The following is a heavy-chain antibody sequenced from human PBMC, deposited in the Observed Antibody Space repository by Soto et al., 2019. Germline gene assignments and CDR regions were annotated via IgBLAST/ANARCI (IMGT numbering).Heavy chain of an antibody. Sequence: PGGSLRLSCAASGFTFSSYGMHWVRQAPGKGLEWVAVISYDGSNKHYADSVKGRFTISRDNSKNTLYLQMNSPRAEDTAVYYCAKEDTIFGVVTRQRYFDYWGQGTLVTVSS. D-gene: IGHD3-3*01. J-gene: IGHJ4*02. CDR2: ISYDGSNK. CDR1: GFTFSSYG. V-gene: IGHV3-30*18. CDR3: AKEDTIFGVVTRQRYFDY.